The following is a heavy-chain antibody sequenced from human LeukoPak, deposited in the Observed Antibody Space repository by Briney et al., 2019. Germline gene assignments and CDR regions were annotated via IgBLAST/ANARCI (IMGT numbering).Heavy chain of an antibody. D-gene: IGHD6-6*01. J-gene: IGHJ4*02. CDR1: GGSISSGGYS. CDR3: ARSLGSDFDY. CDR2: IYHSGST. Sequence: PSQTLSLTCAVSGGSISSGGYSWSWIRQPPGKGLAWIGYIYHSGSTYYNPSLKSRVTISVDRSKNQFSLKLSSVTAADTAVYYCARSLGSDFDYWGQGTLVTVSS. V-gene: IGHV4-30-2*01.